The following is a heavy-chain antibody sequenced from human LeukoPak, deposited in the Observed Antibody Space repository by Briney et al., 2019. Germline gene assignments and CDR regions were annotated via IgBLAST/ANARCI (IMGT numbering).Heavy chain of an antibody. J-gene: IGHJ5*02. CDR1: GGSISSYY. V-gene: IGHV4-59*08. CDR2: IYYSGST. D-gene: IGHD7-27*01. Sequence: SETLSLTCTVSGGSISSYYWSWIRQPPGKGLEWIGYIYYSGSTNYNPSLKSRVTISVDTSKNQFSLKLSSVTAADTAVYYCATYLTGDSWFDPWGQGTLVTVSS. CDR3: ATYLTGDSWFDP.